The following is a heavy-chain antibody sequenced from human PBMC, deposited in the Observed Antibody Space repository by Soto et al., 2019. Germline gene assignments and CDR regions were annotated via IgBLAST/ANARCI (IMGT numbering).Heavy chain of an antibody. CDR1: GFTFSSYA. CDR2: ISGSGGST. V-gene: IGHV3-23*01. D-gene: IGHD3-10*01. CDR3: AKGVYYYGSGSYIDY. J-gene: IGHJ4*02. Sequence: SRRLSCAASGFTFSSYAMSWVRQAPGRGLEWVSAISGSGGSTYYADSVKGRFTISRDNSKNTLYLQMNSLRAEDTAVYYCAKGVYYYGSGSYIDYWGQGTLVTVSS.